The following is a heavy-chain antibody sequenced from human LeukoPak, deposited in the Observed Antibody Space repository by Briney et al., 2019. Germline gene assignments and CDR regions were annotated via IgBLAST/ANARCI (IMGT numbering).Heavy chain of an antibody. D-gene: IGHD3-10*01. CDR1: GFNFMTYG. CDR2: ISYDGGKR. Sequence: GGSLRLSCAASGFNFMTYGMHWVRQAPGKGLEWVAFISYDGGKRFFGESVKGRFTIARDNSENAVSLQMNTLKTEDTAVYYCAKGLRWFGDFYFNFFDYWGQGILVTVSS. J-gene: IGHJ4*02. CDR3: AKGLRWFGDFYFNFFDY. V-gene: IGHV3-30*18.